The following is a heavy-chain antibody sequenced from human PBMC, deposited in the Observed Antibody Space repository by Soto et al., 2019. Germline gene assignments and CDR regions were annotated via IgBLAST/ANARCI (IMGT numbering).Heavy chain of an antibody. J-gene: IGHJ3*01. V-gene: IGHV1-18*04. CDR2: ISTHNGNT. CDR1: VFTSSG. Sequence: ASVKVSCKASVFTSSGISWVRQAPGQRLEWMGWISTHNGNTIYAQKFQGRVIMAMDTSTTTVYMELRSLRPDDTAVYLCAREGILGLFDAYDLWGQGTMVTVSS. D-gene: IGHD3-3*01. CDR3: AREGILGLFDAYDL.